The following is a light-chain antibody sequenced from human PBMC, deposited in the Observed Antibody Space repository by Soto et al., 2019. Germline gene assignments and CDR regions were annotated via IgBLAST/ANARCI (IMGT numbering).Light chain of an antibody. CDR2: AAS. CDR3: QQCFSIPPT. V-gene: IGKV1-39*01. Sequence: DIQMTQSPSSLSASVGDRVTITCRASQSISSYLNWYQQKPGKAPKLLIYAASSLQSGVPSRFSGSGSGTDFTLTISSLQPDDFAIYYCQQCFSIPPTFGLGTKVDIK. J-gene: IGKJ1*01. CDR1: QSISSY.